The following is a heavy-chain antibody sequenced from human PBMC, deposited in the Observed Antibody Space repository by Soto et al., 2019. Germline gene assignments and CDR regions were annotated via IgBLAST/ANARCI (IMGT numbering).Heavy chain of an antibody. J-gene: IGHJ5*02. V-gene: IGHV3-48*02. CDR2: ISNHSSTL. CDR3: VRDGSGNLYLNWFDP. CDR1: GFTFSSYS. Sequence: GSLRLSCAASGFTFSSYSMNWVRQAPGKGLEWISYISNHSSTLHYADSVKGRFTISRDNAGNSLYLQMNSLRDEDTAVYYCVRDGSGNLYLNWFDPWGQGTLVTVSS. D-gene: IGHD6-19*01.